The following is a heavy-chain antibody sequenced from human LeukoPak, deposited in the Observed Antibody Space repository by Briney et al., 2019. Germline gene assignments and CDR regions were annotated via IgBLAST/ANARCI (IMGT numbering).Heavy chain of an antibody. V-gene: IGHV3-23*01. CDR3: AKDRRIMITFGGVTSDY. J-gene: IGHJ4*02. D-gene: IGHD3-16*01. CDR2: ISGSGGST. Sequence: GGSLRLSCAASGFTFSSYAMSWVRQAPGKGLEWVSAISGSGGSTYYADSVKGRFTISRDNSMNTLYLQMNSLRAEDTAVYYCAKDRRIMITFGGVTSDYWGQGTLVTVSS. CDR1: GFTFSSYA.